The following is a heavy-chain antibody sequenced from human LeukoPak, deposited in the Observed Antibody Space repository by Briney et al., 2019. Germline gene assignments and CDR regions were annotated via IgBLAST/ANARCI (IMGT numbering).Heavy chain of an antibody. CDR2: INQNGSET. D-gene: IGHD4-23*01. Sequence: GGSLRLSCAASGFTFSAYWLTWVRQAPGKGLEWVANINQNGSETYYVDSVRGRFTISRDNAKNSLYLQMNSLRAEDTAVYYCAKSKWDYGGYYGVSASDIWGQGTMVTVSS. CDR3: AKSKWDYGGYYGVSASDI. J-gene: IGHJ3*02. CDR1: GFTFSAYW. V-gene: IGHV3-7*01.